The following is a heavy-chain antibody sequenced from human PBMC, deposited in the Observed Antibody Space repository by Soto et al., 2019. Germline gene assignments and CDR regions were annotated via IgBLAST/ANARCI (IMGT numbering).Heavy chain of an antibody. V-gene: IGHV4-39*01. Sequence: SETLSLTCTVSGGSISISSYYWGWIRQPPGKGLEWIGSIYYSGSTYYNPSLKSRVTISVDTSKNQFSLKLSSVTAADTAVYYCARLLSSMGVQNFWSGYPTTEIDYWGQGTLVTVSS. CDR3: ARLLSSMGVQNFWSGYPTTEIDY. D-gene: IGHD3-3*01. CDR2: IYYSGST. J-gene: IGHJ4*02. CDR1: GGSISISSYY.